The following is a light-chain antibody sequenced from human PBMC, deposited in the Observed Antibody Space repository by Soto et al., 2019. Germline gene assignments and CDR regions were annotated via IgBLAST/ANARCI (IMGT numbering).Light chain of an antibody. CDR1: QSIRDN. CDR3: QQTFGPPFS. V-gene: IGKV1-39*01. J-gene: IGKJ3*01. Sequence: DIQMTQSPSSLSAFVGDRVTISCRASQSIRDNLIWYQQIPGQAPKVLIYAAVTLQSGVPSRFSGRASGTDFTLTISSLQPEDVATYFCQQTFGPPFSFGPGTKLGIK. CDR2: AAV.